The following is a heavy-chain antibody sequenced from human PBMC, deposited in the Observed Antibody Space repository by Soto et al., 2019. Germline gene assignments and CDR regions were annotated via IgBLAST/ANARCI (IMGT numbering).Heavy chain of an antibody. J-gene: IGHJ6*03. V-gene: IGHV3-30*18. Sequence: SLRLSCAASGFTFSSYGMHWVRQAPGQGLEWVAVISYDGSNKYYADSVKGRFTISRDNSKNTLYLQMNSLRAEDTAVYYCAKEDPYYDFWSGYPFYYYYYMDVWGKGTTVTVSS. CDR2: ISYDGSNK. CDR1: GFTFSSYG. D-gene: IGHD3-3*01. CDR3: AKEDPYYDFWSGYPFYYYYYMDV.